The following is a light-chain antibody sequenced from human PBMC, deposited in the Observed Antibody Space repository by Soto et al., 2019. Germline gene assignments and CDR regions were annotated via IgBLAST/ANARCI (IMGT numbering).Light chain of an antibody. CDR3: QQYNSYWT. J-gene: IGKJ1*01. CDR1: QSISTW. CDR2: DAS. V-gene: IGKV1-5*01. Sequence: DIQMTQSPSTLSASVGDRVTITCRASQSISTWLAWYQQKPGKAPNLLIYDASSLQSGVPSRFSGSGSGTEFTLTIRSLQPDDFATYYCQQYNSYWTFGQGTKVDI.